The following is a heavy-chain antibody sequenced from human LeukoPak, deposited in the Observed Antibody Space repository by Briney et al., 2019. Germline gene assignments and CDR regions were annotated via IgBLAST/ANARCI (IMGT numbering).Heavy chain of an antibody. Sequence: ASVKVSCKASGYTFTSFYMNWVRQAPGQGLEWMGKINPSGGSTTYAQKFQGRVTMTTDTSTSTAYMELRSLRSDDTAVYYCARDGRYNLNYADYWGQGTLVTVSS. J-gene: IGHJ4*02. D-gene: IGHD1-20*01. CDR3: ARDGRYNLNYADY. CDR2: INPSGGST. CDR1: GYTFTSFY. V-gene: IGHV1-46*01.